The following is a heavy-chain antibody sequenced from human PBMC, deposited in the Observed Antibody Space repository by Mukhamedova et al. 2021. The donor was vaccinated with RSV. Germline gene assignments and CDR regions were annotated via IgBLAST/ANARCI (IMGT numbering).Heavy chain of an antibody. CDR2: IIPILGTP. J-gene: IGHJ4*02. Sequence: GQGLEWMGMIIPILGTPNYAPKFQGRVTISADKSASTVFLELNSLRPDDTAVFYCARDNGYYGAGSPIDHWGQGTLVTVSS. V-gene: IGHV1-69*08. CDR3: ARDNGYYGAGSPIDH. D-gene: IGHD3-10*01.